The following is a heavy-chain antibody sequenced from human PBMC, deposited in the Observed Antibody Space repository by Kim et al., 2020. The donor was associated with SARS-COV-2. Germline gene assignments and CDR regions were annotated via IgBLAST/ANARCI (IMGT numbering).Heavy chain of an antibody. V-gene: IGHV7-4-1*02. CDR2: INTNTGNP. Sequence: ASVKVYCKASGYTFTSYAMNWVRQAPGQGLEWMGWINTNTGNPTYALGFTGRVVFSFDTSGSTAYLQISSLKAEDTAVYDCAREIYSNYGDNWFDPWGQG. D-gene: IGHD4-4*01. J-gene: IGHJ5*02. CDR3: AREIYSNYGDNWFDP. CDR1: GYTFTSYA.